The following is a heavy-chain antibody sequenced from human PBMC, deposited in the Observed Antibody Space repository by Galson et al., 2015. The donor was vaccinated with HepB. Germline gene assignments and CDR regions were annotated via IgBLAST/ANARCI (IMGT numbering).Heavy chain of an antibody. CDR3: AKDLGYDFWSGYYSGGLYYYYYGMDV. D-gene: IGHD3-3*01. V-gene: IGHV3-30*18. Sequence: SLRLSCAASGFTFSSYGMHWVRQAPGKGLEWVAVISYDGSNKYYADSVKGRFTISRDNSKNTLYLQMNSLRAEDTAVYYCAKDLGYDFWSGYYSGGLYYYYYGMDVWGQGTLVTVSS. J-gene: IGHJ6*02. CDR2: ISYDGSNK. CDR1: GFTFSSYG.